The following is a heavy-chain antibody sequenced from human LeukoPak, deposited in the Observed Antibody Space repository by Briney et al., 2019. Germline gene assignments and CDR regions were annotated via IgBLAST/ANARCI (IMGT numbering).Heavy chain of an antibody. Sequence: GGSLRLSCAASGFTVSSNYMSWVRQAPGKGLEWVSVIYSGGSTYYADSVKGRFTISRDNSKNTLYLQMNSLRAEDTAVYYCARGGNRNYYNSSGYNSPIGAFDIWGQGTMVTVSS. D-gene: IGHD3-22*01. J-gene: IGHJ3*02. V-gene: IGHV3-66*02. CDR2: IYSGGST. CDR3: ARGGNRNYYNSSGYNSPIGAFDI. CDR1: GFTVSSNY.